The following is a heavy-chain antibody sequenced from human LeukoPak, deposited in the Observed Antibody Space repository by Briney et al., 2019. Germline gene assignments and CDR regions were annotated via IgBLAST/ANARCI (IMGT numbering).Heavy chain of an antibody. D-gene: IGHD3-10*01. CDR1: GFKFSSYS. J-gene: IGHJ4*02. CDR3: ERAVVRGVIGDY. V-gene: IGHV3-21*01. CDR2: ISRSSTYI. Sequence: PGGSLRLSCAASGFKFSSYSMDWVRQAPGKGLEWVSYISRSSTYIYYADSVKGRFTISRDNAENSLYLQMNGLRAEDTAVYYCERAVVRGVIGDYWGQGTLATVTS.